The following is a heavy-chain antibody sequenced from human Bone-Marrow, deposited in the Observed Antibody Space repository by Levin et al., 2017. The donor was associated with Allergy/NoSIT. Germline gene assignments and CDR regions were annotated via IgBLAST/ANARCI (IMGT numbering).Heavy chain of an antibody. Sequence: PSETLSLTCAVSGSSISSDYYWGWIRQPPGEGLEWIGNIYHSGSTYYNPSLKSRVTISVDTSKNQFSLKVTSVTAADTAVYYCARTLGYCSGDSCYFYFDYWGRGTLVTFSS. V-gene: IGHV4-38-2*01. CDR1: GSSISSDYY. D-gene: IGHD2-15*01. J-gene: IGHJ4*02. CDR2: IYHSGST. CDR3: ARTLGYCSGDSCYFYFDY.